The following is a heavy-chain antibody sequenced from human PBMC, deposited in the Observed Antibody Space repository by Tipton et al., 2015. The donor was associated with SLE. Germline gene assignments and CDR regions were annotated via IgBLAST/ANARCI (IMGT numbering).Heavy chain of an antibody. J-gene: IGHJ4*02. Sequence: SLRLSCAVSGFTVSSNYMSWVRQAPGKGLEWVSIMYSDGTTFYADSVKGRFAISRDNSKNTLHLQMNSLRAEDTAVYYCAKGSDFDIWGQGTLVTVSS. CDR1: GFTVSSNY. V-gene: IGHV3-53*01. D-gene: IGHD3-10*01. CDR2: MYSDGTT. CDR3: AKGSDFDI.